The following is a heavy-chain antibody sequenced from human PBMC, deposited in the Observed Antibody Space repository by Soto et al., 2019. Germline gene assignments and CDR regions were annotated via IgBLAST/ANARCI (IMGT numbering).Heavy chain of an antibody. CDR1: GGSSSSSNW. V-gene: IGHV4-4*02. CDR3: ARSRPQEDKSGIAAAGTNYGMDV. CDR2: IYHSGST. D-gene: IGHD6-13*01. J-gene: IGHJ6*02. Sequence: SETLSLTCAVSGGSSSSSNWWSWVRQPPGKGLEWIGEIYHSGSTNYNPSLKSRVTISVDTSKNQFSLKLSSVTAADTAVYYCARSRPQEDKSGIAAAGTNYGMDVWGQGTTVTVSS.